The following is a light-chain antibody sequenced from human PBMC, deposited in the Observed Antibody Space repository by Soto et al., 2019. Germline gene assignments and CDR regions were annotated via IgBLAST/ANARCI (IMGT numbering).Light chain of an antibody. V-gene: IGKV1-39*01. CDR2: AIS. CDR1: QTMSNF. CDR3: QQSYSTPYT. J-gene: IGKJ2*01. Sequence: DIQMTQSPSSLSASVGDRVTITCRASQTMSNFLHWYQQKPGKAPKILIHAISNLKSGVPSRFSGSGSGTDFTLTISSLQPEDFATYYCQQSYSTPYTFGQGTKVEIK.